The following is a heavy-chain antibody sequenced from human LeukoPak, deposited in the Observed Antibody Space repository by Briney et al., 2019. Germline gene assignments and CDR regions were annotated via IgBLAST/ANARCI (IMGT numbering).Heavy chain of an antibody. J-gene: IGHJ4*02. CDR2: IIPIFGTA. Sequence: ASVKVSCKASGGTFNNYAISWVRQAPGQGLEWMGGIIPIFGTANYAQKFQGRVTITADESTSTAYMELSSLRSEDTAVYYCARDHYYDSSLLGYFDYWGQGTLVTVSS. D-gene: IGHD3-22*01. CDR1: GGTFNNYA. CDR3: ARDHYYDSSLLGYFDY. V-gene: IGHV1-69*13.